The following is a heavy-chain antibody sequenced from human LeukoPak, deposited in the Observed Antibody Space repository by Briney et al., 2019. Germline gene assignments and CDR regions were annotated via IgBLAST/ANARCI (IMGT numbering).Heavy chain of an antibody. CDR1: GFTVSSNY. D-gene: IGHD6-19*01. V-gene: IGHV3-53*01. Sequence: GGSLRRSCAASGFTVSSNYMSWVRQAPGKGLEWVSVIYSGGSTYYADSVKGRFTISRDNSKNTLYIQMNSLRAEDTAVYYCARARVSSGWYGFFDYWGQGTLVTVSS. CDR3: ARARVSSGWYGFFDY. J-gene: IGHJ4*02. CDR2: IYSGGST.